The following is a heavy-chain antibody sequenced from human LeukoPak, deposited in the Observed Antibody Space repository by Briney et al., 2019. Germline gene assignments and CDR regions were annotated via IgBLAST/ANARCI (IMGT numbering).Heavy chain of an antibody. D-gene: IGHD5-18*01. CDR3: AKDPYSYGSYFDY. CDR1: GFTFSGCG. J-gene: IGHJ4*02. CDR2: IWYDGRDK. Sequence: GGSLRLSCAASGFTFSGCGMHWVRPAPGKGVEWVAFIWYDGRDKYYVDSVKGRFTISRDNSKNTLYLQMNSLRAEDTAMYYCAKDPYSYGSYFDYWGQGTLVTVSS. V-gene: IGHV3-30*02.